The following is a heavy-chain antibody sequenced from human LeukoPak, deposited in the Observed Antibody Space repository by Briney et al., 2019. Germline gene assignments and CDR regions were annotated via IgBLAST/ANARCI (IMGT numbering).Heavy chain of an antibody. Sequence: ASVKVSCKAFGYTFTGYYMHWVRQAPGQGLEWMGWINPNSGGTNYAQKFQGRVTMTRDTSISTAYMELSRLRSDDTAVYYCASDMGATGSGPDYYFDYWGQGTLVTVSS. V-gene: IGHV1-2*02. CDR3: ASDMGATGSGPDYYFDY. CDR1: GYTFTGYY. D-gene: IGHD1-26*01. J-gene: IGHJ4*02. CDR2: INPNSGGT.